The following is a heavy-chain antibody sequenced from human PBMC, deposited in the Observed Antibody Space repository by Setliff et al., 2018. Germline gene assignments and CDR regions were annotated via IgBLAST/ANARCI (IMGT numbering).Heavy chain of an antibody. CDR1: GGSISSYY. V-gene: IGHV4-4*08. J-gene: IGHJ6*03. D-gene: IGHD1-26*01. Sequence: PSETLSLTCTVSGGSISSYYWSWIRQPPWKGLEWIGYIHTSGSTNYNPSLKSRVTISLDTSKNQFSLKLSSVTAADTAVYYCARAPPNRYSGSYEYFYMDVWGKGTTVTVSS. CDR3: ARAPPNRYSGSYEYFYMDV. CDR2: IHTSGST.